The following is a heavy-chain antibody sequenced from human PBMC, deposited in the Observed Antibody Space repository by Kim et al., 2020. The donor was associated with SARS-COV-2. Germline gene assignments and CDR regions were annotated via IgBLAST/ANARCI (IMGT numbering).Heavy chain of an antibody. V-gene: IGHV4-31*03. D-gene: IGHD5-18*01. J-gene: IGHJ6*02. Sequence: SETLSLTCTVSGGSISSGGYYWSWIRQHPGKGLEWIGYIYYSGSTYYNPSLKSRVTISVDTSKNQFSLKLSSVTAADTAVYYCARTADSYGYYYYGMDVWGQGTTVTVSS. CDR2: IYYSGST. CDR1: GGSISSGGYY. CDR3: ARTADSYGYYYYGMDV.